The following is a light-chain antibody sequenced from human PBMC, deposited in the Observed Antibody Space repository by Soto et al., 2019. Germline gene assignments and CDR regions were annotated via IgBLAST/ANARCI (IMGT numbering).Light chain of an antibody. CDR1: QSISSW. J-gene: IGKJ1*01. CDR3: QQYNIYPWT. CDR2: KAS. Sequence: DIQMTQSPSTLSASVGDRVTITCRASQSISSWLAWYQQKPGKAPKLLIYKASSLESGVPSRFSGSGSGTEFTLTINSLQPVVVATYYCQQYNIYPWTFGQGTKGDIK. V-gene: IGKV1-5*03.